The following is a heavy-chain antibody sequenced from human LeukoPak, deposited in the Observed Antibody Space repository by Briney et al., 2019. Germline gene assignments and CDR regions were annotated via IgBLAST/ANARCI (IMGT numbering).Heavy chain of an antibody. D-gene: IGHD1-26*01. J-gene: IGHJ4*02. Sequence: ASVKVSCKASGYTFTGCYMHWVRQAPGQGLEWMGWINPNSGGTNYAQKFQGRVTMTRDTSISTAYMELSRLRSDDTAVYYCATGIVGATPFDYWGQGTLVTVSS. CDR2: INPNSGGT. CDR3: ATGIVGATPFDY. V-gene: IGHV1-2*02. CDR1: GYTFTGCY.